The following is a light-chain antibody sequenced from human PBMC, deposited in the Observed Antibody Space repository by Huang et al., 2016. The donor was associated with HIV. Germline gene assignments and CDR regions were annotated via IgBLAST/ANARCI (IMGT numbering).Light chain of an antibody. J-gene: IGKJ1*01. Sequence: DIQMTQSPSSLSASVGDRVSITCQASQNIGNYLNWYQQKPGQTPKLLIFDASNLETGVSSRFSASGSGTDFTFPITTLQPEDIATYYCQHYDSLPPWTFGQGTRVEI. V-gene: IGKV1-33*01. CDR1: QNIGNY. CDR3: QHYDSLPPWT. CDR2: DAS.